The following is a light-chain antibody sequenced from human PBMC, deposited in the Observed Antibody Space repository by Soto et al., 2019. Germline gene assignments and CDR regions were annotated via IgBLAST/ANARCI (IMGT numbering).Light chain of an antibody. Sequence: QSVLTQPPSASGTPGQRVTISCSGSISNIGSNTVNWYQQLPGTAPKLLIYSNNQRPSGVPDRFSGSKSGTSASLAISGLQSEDEADYYCAAWDDSLNVWVFGGGTKLTVL. V-gene: IGLV1-44*01. CDR2: SNN. CDR1: ISNIGSNT. CDR3: AAWDDSLNVWV. J-gene: IGLJ3*02.